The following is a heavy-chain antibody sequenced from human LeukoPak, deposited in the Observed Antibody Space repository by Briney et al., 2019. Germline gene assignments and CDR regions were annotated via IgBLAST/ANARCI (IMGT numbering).Heavy chain of an antibody. V-gene: IGHV1-18*01. CDR2: ISAYNGHT. CDR3: ARRGRGTTQRYFEY. J-gene: IGHJ4*02. Sequence: ASVKVSCKASGYTFTDYDITWVRQAPGPGLERMGWISAYNGHTNYAQKLQGRITVTTDTPTSTSYMELRSLRSDDTAVYYCARRGRGTTQRYFEYWGQGTLVIVSS. CDR1: GYTFTDYD. D-gene: IGHD1-7*01.